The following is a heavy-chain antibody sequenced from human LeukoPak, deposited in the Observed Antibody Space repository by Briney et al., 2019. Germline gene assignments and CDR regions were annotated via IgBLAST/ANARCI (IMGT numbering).Heavy chain of an antibody. Sequence: ASVKVSCKASGYTFTSYGISWVRQAPGQGLEWMGWISAYNGNTNYAQKLQGRVTMTTDTSTGTAYMELRSLRSDDTAVYYCARDPFGELYSDYWGQGTLVTVSS. D-gene: IGHD3-10*01. CDR2: ISAYNGNT. CDR3: ARDPFGELYSDY. CDR1: GYTFTSYG. J-gene: IGHJ4*02. V-gene: IGHV1-18*01.